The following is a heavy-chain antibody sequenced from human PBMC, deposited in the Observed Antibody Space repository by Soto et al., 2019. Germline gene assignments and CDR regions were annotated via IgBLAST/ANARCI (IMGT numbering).Heavy chain of an antibody. CDR3: AAPYSSSSSLVL. D-gene: IGHD6-13*01. V-gene: IGHV4-59*08. CDR2: IYYSGST. J-gene: IGHJ4*02. CDR1: CASISSYY. Sequence: SETLSLTSNASCASISSYYWSSIRQPPGKGLEWIGYIYYSGSTNYNPSLKSRVTISVDTSKNQFSLKLSSVTAADTAVYYCAAPYSSSSSLVLWGQGTLVTVPS.